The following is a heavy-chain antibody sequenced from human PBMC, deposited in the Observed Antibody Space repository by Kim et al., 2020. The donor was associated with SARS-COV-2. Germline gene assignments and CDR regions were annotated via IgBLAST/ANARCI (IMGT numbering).Heavy chain of an antibody. V-gene: IGHV3-66*01. Sequence: GGSLRLSCAASGFTVSSNYMSWVRQAPGKGLEWVSVIYSGGSTYYADSVKGRFTISRDNSKNTLYLQMNSLRAEDTAVYYCARDPIWFGELSAEVYWGQGTLVTVSS. CDR2: IYSGGST. D-gene: IGHD3-10*01. CDR3: ARDPIWFGELSAEVY. CDR1: GFTVSSNY. J-gene: IGHJ4*02.